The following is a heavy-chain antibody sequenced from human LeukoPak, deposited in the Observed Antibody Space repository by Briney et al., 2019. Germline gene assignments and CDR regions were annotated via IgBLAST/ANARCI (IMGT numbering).Heavy chain of an antibody. J-gene: IGHJ6*02. Sequence: ASVKVSCKVSGYTLTELSMHWVRQAPGKGLEWMGGFDPEDGETIYAQKFQGRVTMTEDTSTDTAYMELSSLRSEDTAVYYCASRTYSRNYYYYGMDVWGQGTTVTVSS. CDR3: ASRTYSRNYYYYGMDV. D-gene: IGHD6-13*01. V-gene: IGHV1-24*01. CDR2: FDPEDGET. CDR1: GYTLTELS.